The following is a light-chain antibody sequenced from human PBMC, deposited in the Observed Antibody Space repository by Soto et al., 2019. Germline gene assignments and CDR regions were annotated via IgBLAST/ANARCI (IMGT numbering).Light chain of an antibody. J-gene: IGKJ3*01. CDR1: QSVSSN. V-gene: IGKV3-15*01. Sequence: EVVMTQSPATLSVSLGGRSTLSCRASQSVSSNLAWYQATPGQAPRLLIYSASISATGIPARFSGRWSGREFTLTICSLQSEVFAVYYCEQYNNSPPCFGPVTKVVIK. CDR2: SAS. CDR3: EQYNNSPPC.